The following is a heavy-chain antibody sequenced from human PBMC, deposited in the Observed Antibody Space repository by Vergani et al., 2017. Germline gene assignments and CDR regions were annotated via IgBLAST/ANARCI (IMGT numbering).Heavy chain of an antibody. CDR3: TTDKSTTIVGVVNGEGFDY. Sequence: EVQLVESGGGLVKPGGSLRLSCAASGFTFSNAWMSWVRQAPGKGLEWVGRIKSKTDGGTTDYAAPVKGRFTISRDDSKNTLYLQMNSLKTEDTAVYYCTTDKSTTIVGVVNGEGFDYWGQGTLVTVSS. V-gene: IGHV3-15*01. J-gene: IGHJ4*02. D-gene: IGHD3-3*01. CDR1: GFTFSNAW. CDR2: IKSKTDGGTT.